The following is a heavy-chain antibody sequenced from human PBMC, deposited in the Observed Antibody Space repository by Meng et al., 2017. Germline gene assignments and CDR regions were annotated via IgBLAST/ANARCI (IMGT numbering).Heavy chain of an antibody. Sequence: ASVKVSCKASGYTFTSYAMHWVRQAPGQRLEWMGWINAGNGNTKYSQKFQGRVTITRDTSASTAYMELSSLRSEDTAVYYCARSLVSGFSPGSWYYFDYWGQGTRVTVSS. J-gene: IGHJ4*02. CDR2: INAGNGNT. CDR1: GYTFTSYA. CDR3: ARSLVSGFSPGSWYYFDY. D-gene: IGHD6-13*01. V-gene: IGHV1-3*01.